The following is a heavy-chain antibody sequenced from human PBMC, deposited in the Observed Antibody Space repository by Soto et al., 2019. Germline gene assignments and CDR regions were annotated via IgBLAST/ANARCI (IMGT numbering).Heavy chain of an antibody. D-gene: IGHD1-1*01. CDR1: GVSINSGGYY. CDR2: IYYTGHT. V-gene: IGHV4-31*03. J-gene: IGHJ3*02. CDR3: ARGSQLERDALDI. Sequence: QVQLQESGPGLVKPSQTLSLTCTVSGVSINSGGYYWSWIRQHPGKGLEWIGYIYYTGHTYHNPSLKSRVTMSLDTSKNQFSLKVSSVTAADTAVYYCARGSQLERDALDICGQGTMVTVSS.